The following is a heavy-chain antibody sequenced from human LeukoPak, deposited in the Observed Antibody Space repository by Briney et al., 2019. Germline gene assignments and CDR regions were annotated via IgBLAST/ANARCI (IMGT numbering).Heavy chain of an antibody. Sequence: GGSLRLSCAASGFTFSSCAMSWVRQAPGKGLEWVSAISGSGGSTYYADSVKGRFTISRDNSKNTLYLQLNSLRAEDTAVYYCAKARSSTVTTSFDYWGQGTLVTVSP. CDR3: AKARSSTVTTSFDY. CDR2: ISGSGGST. V-gene: IGHV3-23*01. J-gene: IGHJ4*02. CDR1: GFTFSSCA. D-gene: IGHD4-17*01.